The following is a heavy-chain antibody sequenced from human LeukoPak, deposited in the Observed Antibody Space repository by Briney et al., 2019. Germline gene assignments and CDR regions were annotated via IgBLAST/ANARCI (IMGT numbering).Heavy chain of an antibody. Sequence: GGSLRLSCAASGFTFTNYGMHWVRQAPGKGLEWVALITYDGYYKYYSDSVKGRFTISSDNAKNSLSLQMNSLRDEDTAVYYCARGLSSGWDFDYWGQGTLVTVSS. CDR3: ARGLSSGWDFDY. V-gene: IGHV3-30*03. CDR1: GFTFTNYG. J-gene: IGHJ4*02. CDR2: ITYDGYYK. D-gene: IGHD6-19*01.